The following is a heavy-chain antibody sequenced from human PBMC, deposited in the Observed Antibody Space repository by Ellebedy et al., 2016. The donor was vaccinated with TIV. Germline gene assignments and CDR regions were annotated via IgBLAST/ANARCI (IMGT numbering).Heavy chain of an antibody. Sequence: GESLKIPXAASGFTFSSYAMSWVRQAPGKGLEWVSVLSGSGGTTYYADSVKGRFTISRDNSKNTVYLQMNSLRAKDTAVYYCAKVQGNILTGYFDPPFYYYAMDVWGQGTTVTVSS. J-gene: IGHJ6*02. CDR1: GFTFSSYA. CDR2: LSGSGGTT. D-gene: IGHD3-9*01. V-gene: IGHV3-23*01. CDR3: AKVQGNILTGYFDPPFYYYAMDV.